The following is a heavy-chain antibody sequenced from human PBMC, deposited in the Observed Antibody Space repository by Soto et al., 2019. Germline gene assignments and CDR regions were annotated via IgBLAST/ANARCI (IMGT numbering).Heavy chain of an antibody. Sequence: SGTLSLTCIVSGGSIKNYYWNWIRQAPVKGLEWIGYIYYSGCTNYHPSLRGRVTISVDTSKNQFSLKLTSVTAADTAVYYCARDREVWLRGWGFDPWGQGALVTVSS. D-gene: IGHD2-21*01. CDR3: ARDREVWLRGWGFDP. J-gene: IGHJ5*02. CDR1: GGSIKNYY. V-gene: IGHV4-59*01. CDR2: IYYSGCT.